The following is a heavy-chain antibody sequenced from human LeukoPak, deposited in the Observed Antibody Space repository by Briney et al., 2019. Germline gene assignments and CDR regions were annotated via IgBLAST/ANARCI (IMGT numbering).Heavy chain of an antibody. CDR2: ISAFNGNT. V-gene: IGHV1-18*01. CDR3: ARDFMTTVTTSALYYYYYMDV. D-gene: IGHD4-11*01. Sequence: VASVKVSCKASGYTFTDYGITWVRQAPGQGLEWMGWISAFNGNTNYAQKLQGRVTMTTDTSTSTAYMELRSLRPDDTAVYYCARDFMTTVTTSALYYYYYMDVWGRGTTVTVSS. J-gene: IGHJ6*03. CDR1: GYTFTDYG.